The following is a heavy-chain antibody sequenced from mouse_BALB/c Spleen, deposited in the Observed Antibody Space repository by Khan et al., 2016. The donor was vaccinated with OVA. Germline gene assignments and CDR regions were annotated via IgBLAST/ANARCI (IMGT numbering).Heavy chain of an antibody. CDR3: ARELRLGGFAY. D-gene: IGHD1-2*01. J-gene: IGHJ3*01. V-gene: IGHV2-6-7*01. Sequence: VQLQESGPGLVAPSQSLSITCTVSGFSLTDYGVNWVRQPPGKGLEWLGMIWGDGSTDYNSALKSRLSISKDNSKSQVFLKMNRLQTDDTDRYYCARELRLGGFAYWGQGTLVTVSA. CDR2: IWGDGST. CDR1: GFSLTDYG.